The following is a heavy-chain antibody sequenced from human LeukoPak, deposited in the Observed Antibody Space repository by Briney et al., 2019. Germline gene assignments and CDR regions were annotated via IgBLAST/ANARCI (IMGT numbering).Heavy chain of an antibody. D-gene: IGHD6-13*01. CDR2: IKQDGSEK. J-gene: IGHJ4*02. Sequence: GGSLRLSCAASRFTFSNYWMNWVRQAPGKGLEWVANIKQDGSEKYYVDSVKGRFTIARDNAKNSLYLQLNSLRAEDTAVYYCAVSYSGSLDYWGQGTLVTVSS. CDR1: RFTFSNYW. V-gene: IGHV3-7*02. CDR3: AVSYSGSLDY.